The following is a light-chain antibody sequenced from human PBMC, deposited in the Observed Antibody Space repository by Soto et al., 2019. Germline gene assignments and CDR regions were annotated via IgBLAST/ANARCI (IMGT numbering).Light chain of an antibody. CDR1: QSIGTW. CDR3: QQYRDSSGA. J-gene: IGKJ1*01. Sequence: DIQVTQCPSTLSASVGDRVTITCGASQSIGTWLAWYQQKPGKAPKLLTFDASTLESGVPSRFSGSGSGTDFTLTISNLQPDDFATYYRQQYRDSSGAFGQGTKVDIK. V-gene: IGKV1-5*01. CDR2: DAS.